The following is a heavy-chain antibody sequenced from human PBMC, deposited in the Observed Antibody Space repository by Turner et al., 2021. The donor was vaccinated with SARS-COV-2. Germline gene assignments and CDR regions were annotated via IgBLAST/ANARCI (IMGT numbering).Heavy chain of an antibody. CDR2: ISSSSSTI. CDR1: GFTFSSYS. Sequence: EVQLVESGGGLVQPGGSLRLSCAASGFTFSSYSMTWVREDPGEGLEWVSYISSSSSTIYSADCVKGRFTISRENAKNSLYLQMSGLRADDTAVYYCARDLGSIAVANWGQGTLVTVSS. CDR3: ARDLGSIAVAN. D-gene: IGHD6-19*01. J-gene: IGHJ4*02. V-gene: IGHV3-48*01.